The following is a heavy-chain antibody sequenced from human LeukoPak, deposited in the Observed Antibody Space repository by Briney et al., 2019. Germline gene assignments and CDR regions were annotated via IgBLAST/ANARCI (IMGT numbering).Heavy chain of an antibody. Sequence: GGSLRLSCAASGFTFDDYALHWVRQFPRKGLEWVSLISWDGGRTYYADSVKGRFTISRDNTKNTLYLQMNSLRTEDTALYYCAKDKFDGSGSYYFDHWGQGTLVTVSS. CDR1: GFTFDDYA. CDR2: ISWDGGRT. D-gene: IGHD3-10*01. CDR3: AKDKFDGSGSYYFDH. V-gene: IGHV3-43D*03. J-gene: IGHJ4*02.